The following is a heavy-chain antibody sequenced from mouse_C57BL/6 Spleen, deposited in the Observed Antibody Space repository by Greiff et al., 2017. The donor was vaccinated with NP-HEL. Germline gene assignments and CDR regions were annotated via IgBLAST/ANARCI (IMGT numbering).Heavy chain of an antibody. CDR3: ARGGVFGDYGSSYWYFDV. Sequence: EVQLQQSGPVLVKPGASVKMSCKASGYTFTDYYMNWVKQSHGKSLEWIGVINPYNGGTSYNQKFKGKATLTVDKSSSTAYMELNSLTSEDSAVYYCARGGVFGDYGSSYWYFDVWGTGTTVTVSS. CDR1: GYTFTDYY. J-gene: IGHJ1*03. D-gene: IGHD1-1*01. CDR2: INPYNGGT. V-gene: IGHV1-19*01.